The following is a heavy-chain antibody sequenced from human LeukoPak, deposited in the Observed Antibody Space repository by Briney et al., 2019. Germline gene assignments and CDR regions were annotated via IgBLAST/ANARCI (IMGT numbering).Heavy chain of an antibody. CDR3: AKNSPSRDGSNLDY. V-gene: IGHV3-30*18. CDR1: GSTFSSYA. CDR2: ISDDGSNK. J-gene: IGHJ4*02. D-gene: IGHD5-24*01. Sequence: PGGSLRLSCAASGSTFSSYAIHWVRQAPGKGLEWVAVISDDGSNKYYGDSVKGRFTISRDNSKNTLYLQMNSLKAEDTAVYYCAKNSPSRDGSNLDYWGQGTLVTVSS.